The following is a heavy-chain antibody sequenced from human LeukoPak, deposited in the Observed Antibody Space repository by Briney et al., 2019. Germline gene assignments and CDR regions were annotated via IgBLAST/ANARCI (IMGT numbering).Heavy chain of an antibody. V-gene: IGHV5-51*01. CDR1: GYSFTSYW. CDR3: ARRSVYCSGGSCFLDY. D-gene: IGHD2-15*01. Sequence: GESLKISCKGSGYSFTSYWIGWVRQMPGKGLEWMGIIYPGDSDTRYSPSFQGQVTISADKSISTAYLQWSSLKASDTAMYYCARRSVYCSGGSCFLDYWGQETLVTVSS. CDR2: IYPGDSDT. J-gene: IGHJ4*02.